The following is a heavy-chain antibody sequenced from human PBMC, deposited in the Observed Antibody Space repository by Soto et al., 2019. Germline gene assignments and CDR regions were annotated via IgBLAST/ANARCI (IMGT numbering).Heavy chain of an antibody. CDR3: ARSTKAGSSVDY. CDR2: INPNSGGT. J-gene: IGHJ4*02. D-gene: IGHD6-6*01. V-gene: IGHV1-2*02. Sequence: ASVKVSCKASGYTFTGYYMHWVRQAPGQGLEWMGWINPNSGGTNYAQKFQGRVTMTRDTSISTAYMELSRLRSDDTAVYCCARSTKAGSSVDYWGQGTLVTVSS. CDR1: GYTFTGYY.